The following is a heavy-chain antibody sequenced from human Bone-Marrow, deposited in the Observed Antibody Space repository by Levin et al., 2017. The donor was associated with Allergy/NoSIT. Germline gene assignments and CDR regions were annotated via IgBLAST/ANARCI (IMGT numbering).Heavy chain of an antibody. D-gene: IGHD3-10*01. CDR1: GDSVSSNGVA. Sequence: PSETLSLTCVISGDSVSSNGVAWNWIRQSPSRGLEWLGRTYYESKWYHDYAASVKSRLTVDPDTSQNQFSLRLNSVTPEDTAVYYCARGRASAFDIWGQGTVVAVSS. J-gene: IGHJ3*02. V-gene: IGHV6-1*01. CDR3: ARGRASAFDI. CDR2: TYYESKWYH.